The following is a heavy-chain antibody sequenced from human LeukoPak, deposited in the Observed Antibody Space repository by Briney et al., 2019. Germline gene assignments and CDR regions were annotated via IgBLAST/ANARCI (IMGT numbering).Heavy chain of an antibody. V-gene: IGHV3-13*04. Sequence: PGGSLRLSCAASGFTFSSYDMHWVRQATGKGLEWVSAIGTAGDTYYPGSVKGRFTISRENAKNSLYLRMNSLRAGDTAVYYCARSSSWYYFDYWGQGTLVTVSS. J-gene: IGHJ4*02. D-gene: IGHD6-13*01. CDR2: IGTAGDT. CDR1: GFTFSSYD. CDR3: ARSSSWYYFDY.